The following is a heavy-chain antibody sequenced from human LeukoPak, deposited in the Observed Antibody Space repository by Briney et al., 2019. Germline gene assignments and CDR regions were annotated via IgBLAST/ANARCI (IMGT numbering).Heavy chain of an antibody. J-gene: IGHJ4*02. V-gene: IGHV3-33*01. Sequence: GGSLRLSCTASGFTLSTYGMHWVRQAPGEGLGWVAVIWYDGTSKYYSDSVQGRFTISRDTSKNTVYIQMNSLRAEDTAVYYCARARLHYGGNSFDYWGQGTLVTVSS. CDR1: GFTLSTYG. D-gene: IGHD4-23*01. CDR2: IWYDGTSK. CDR3: ARARLHYGGNSFDY.